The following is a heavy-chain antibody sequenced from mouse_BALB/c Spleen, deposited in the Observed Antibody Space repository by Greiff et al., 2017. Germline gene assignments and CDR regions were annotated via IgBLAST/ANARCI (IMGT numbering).Heavy chain of an antibody. V-gene: IGHV1S81*02. Sequence: VQLQQSGAELVRPGSSVKLSCKASGYTFTSYWMHWVKQRPGQGLEWIGEINPSNGRTNYNEKFKSKATLTVDKSSSTAYMQLSSLTSEDSAVYYCASMIGFAYWGQGTLVTVSA. D-gene: IGHD2-3*01. CDR2: INPSNGRT. J-gene: IGHJ3*01. CDR1: GYTFTSYW. CDR3: ASMIGFAY.